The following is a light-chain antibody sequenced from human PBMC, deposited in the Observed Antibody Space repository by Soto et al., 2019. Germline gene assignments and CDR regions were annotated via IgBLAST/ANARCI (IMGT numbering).Light chain of an antibody. V-gene: IGKV1-12*01. Sequence: DIQMTQSPSSVSASVGDRVTITCRANQGISSWLAWYQQKPGNAPKLLIYAASGLQSGVPSRVSGSGSGTEFTLTIRRMPPEGFATYYYKQTNSFFRVTFGPGNEVDIK. CDR1: QGISSW. CDR3: KQTNSFFRVT. J-gene: IGKJ3*01. CDR2: AAS.